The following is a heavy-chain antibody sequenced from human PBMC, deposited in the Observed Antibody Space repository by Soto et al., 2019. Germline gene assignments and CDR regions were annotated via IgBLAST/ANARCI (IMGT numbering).Heavy chain of an antibody. CDR2: ISPYSGNT. CDR1: GYSFTNYG. V-gene: IGHV1-18*01. J-gene: IGHJ4*02. Sequence: QVQLVQSGDEVKKPGASVKVSCKTSGYSFTNYGISWVRQAPGQGLECMGWISPYSGNTNHAQKFQGRVTLTTDTSTSTGYMELRSLTSEHTAVYYCARDWSYPSGGIDYWGQGTLVTVSS. D-gene: IGHD6-25*01. CDR3: ARDWSYPSGGIDY.